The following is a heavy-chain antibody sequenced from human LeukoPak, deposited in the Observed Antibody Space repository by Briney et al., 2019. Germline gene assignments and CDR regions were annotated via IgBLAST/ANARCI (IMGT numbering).Heavy chain of an antibody. D-gene: IGHD6-13*01. V-gene: IGHV7-4-1*02. CDR3: ARELSGSAAAANFDY. CDR1: GYTFTSYA. CDR2: INTNTGNP. J-gene: IGHJ4*02. Sequence: ASVKVSCKASGYTFTSYAMNWVRQAPGQGLEWMGWINTNTGNPTYAQGFTGRFVFSLDTSVSTAYLQISSLKAEDTAVYYCARELSGSAAAANFDYWGQGTLVTVSS.